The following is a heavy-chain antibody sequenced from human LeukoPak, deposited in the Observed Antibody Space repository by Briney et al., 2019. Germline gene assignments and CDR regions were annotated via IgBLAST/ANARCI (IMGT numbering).Heavy chain of an antibody. Sequence: PSETLSLTCTVSGGSISSSSYYWGWIRQSPGKGLEWIGSIYYSGSTYYNPSLKSRVTISVDTSKNQFSLKLSSVTAADTAVYYCAREWRIDGSGWVPMAYWGQGTLVTVSS. D-gene: IGHD6-19*01. CDR3: AREWRIDGSGWVPMAY. CDR2: IYYSGST. CDR1: GGSISSSSYY. J-gene: IGHJ4*02. V-gene: IGHV4-39*07.